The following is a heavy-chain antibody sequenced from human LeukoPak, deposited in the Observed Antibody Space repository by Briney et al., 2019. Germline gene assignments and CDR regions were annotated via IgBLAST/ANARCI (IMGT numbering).Heavy chain of an antibody. D-gene: IGHD3-3*01. CDR1: GYSLSSGYY. CDR3: ARHRVGSGDTYYDFWSGYSGFDP. J-gene: IGHJ5*02. Sequence: SETLSLTCAVSGYSLSSGYYWGWIRQPPGKGLEWIGSIYHSGSTYYNPSPKSRVTISVDTSKNQFSLKLSSVTAADTAVYYCARHRVGSGDTYYDFWSGYSGFDPWGQGTLVTVSS. V-gene: IGHV4-38-2*01. CDR2: IYHSGST.